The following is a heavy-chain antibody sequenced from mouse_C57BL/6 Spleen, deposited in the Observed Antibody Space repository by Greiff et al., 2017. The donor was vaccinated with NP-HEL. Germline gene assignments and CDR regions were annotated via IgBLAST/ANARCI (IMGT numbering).Heavy chain of an antibody. V-gene: IGHV5-17*01. CDR2: ISSGSSTI. Sequence: EVKLVESGGGLVKPGGSLKLSCAASGFTFSDYGMHWVRQAPEQGLEWVAYISSGSSTIYYADTVKGRFTISRDNAKNTLFLQMTSLRSEDTAMYYCARPFFYYAMDYWGQGTSVTVSS. J-gene: IGHJ4*01. CDR1: GFTFSDYG. CDR3: ARPFFYYAMDY.